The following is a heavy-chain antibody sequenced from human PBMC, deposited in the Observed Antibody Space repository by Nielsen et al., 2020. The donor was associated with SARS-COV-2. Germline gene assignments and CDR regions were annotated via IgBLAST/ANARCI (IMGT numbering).Heavy chain of an antibody. CDR1: GGSFSGYY. V-gene: IGHV4-34*01. D-gene: IGHD6-19*01. CDR2: INHSGST. Sequence: GSLRLSCAVYGGSFSGYYWSWIRQPPGKGLEWIGEINHSGSTNYNPSLKSRVTISVDTSKNQFSLKLSSVTAADTAVYYCARKYSSGWSGFDYWGQGTLVTVSS. CDR3: ARKYSSGWSGFDY. J-gene: IGHJ4*02.